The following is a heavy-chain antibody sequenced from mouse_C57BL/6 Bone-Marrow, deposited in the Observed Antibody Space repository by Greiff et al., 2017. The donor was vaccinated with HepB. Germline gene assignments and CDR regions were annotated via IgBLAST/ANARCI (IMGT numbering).Heavy chain of an antibody. J-gene: IGHJ3*01. Sequence: QVQLQQSGAELVRPGTSVKVSCKASGYAFTNYLIEWVKQRPGQGLEWIGVINPGSGGTNYNEKFKGKATLTADKSSSTAYMQLSSLTSEESAVYFCARDWAWFAYWGQGTLVTVSA. V-gene: IGHV1-54*01. CDR1: GYAFTNYL. CDR2: INPGSGGT. D-gene: IGHD4-1*01. CDR3: ARDWAWFAY.